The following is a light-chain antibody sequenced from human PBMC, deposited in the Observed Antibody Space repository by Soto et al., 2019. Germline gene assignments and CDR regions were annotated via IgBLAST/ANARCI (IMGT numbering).Light chain of an antibody. Sequence: ALTPAPSPLPLSPRYLAPLSCRASQSVRSTSLAWYQQKPGQAPRLLMYGASSRATGIPDKFSGGGSGTDFTLTISRLEPEDFAVYYCQHYGSSPPITFGQGTRLEIK. CDR1: QSVRSTS. J-gene: IGKJ5*01. CDR2: GAS. V-gene: IGKV3-20*01. CDR3: QHYGSSPPIT.